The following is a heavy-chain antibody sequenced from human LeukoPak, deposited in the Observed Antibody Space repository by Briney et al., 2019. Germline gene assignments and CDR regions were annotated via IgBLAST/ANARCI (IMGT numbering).Heavy chain of an antibody. D-gene: IGHD4/OR15-4a*01. Sequence: GGSLRLSCTVSGFTLSSNSMSWVRQAPGKGLEWVSFIYSDNTHYSDSVKGRFTISRDNSKNTLYLQMNSLRAEDTAVYYCARRAGAYSHPYDYWGQGTLVTVSS. CDR2: IYSDNT. CDR3: ARRAGAYSHPYDY. V-gene: IGHV3-53*01. J-gene: IGHJ4*02. CDR1: GFTLSSNS.